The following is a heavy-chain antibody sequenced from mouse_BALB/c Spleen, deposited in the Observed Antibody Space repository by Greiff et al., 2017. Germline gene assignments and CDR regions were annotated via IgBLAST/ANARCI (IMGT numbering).Heavy chain of an antibody. CDR3: ARDYRYDDAMDY. CDR1: GFNIKDTY. D-gene: IGHD2-14*01. CDR2: IDPANGNT. J-gene: IGHJ4*01. V-gene: IGHV14-3*02. Sequence: EVQLQQSGAELVKPGASVKLSCTASGFNIKDTYMHWVKQRPEQGLEWIGRIDPANGNTKYDPKFQGKATITADTSSNTAYLQLSSLTSEDTAVYYCARDYRYDDAMDYWGQGTSVTVSS.